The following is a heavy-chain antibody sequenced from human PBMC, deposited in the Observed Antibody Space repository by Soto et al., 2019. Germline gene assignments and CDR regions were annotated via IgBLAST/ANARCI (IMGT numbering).Heavy chain of an antibody. CDR2: IYHSGST. CDR3: ARDRDPGFGEFDY. D-gene: IGHD3-10*01. CDR1: GGSISSSNW. J-gene: IGHJ4*02. V-gene: IGHV4-4*02. Sequence: QVQLQESGPGLVKPSGTLSLTCAVSGGSISSSNWWSWVRQPPGKGLEWIGEIYHSGSTNYNPSLKSRVPISVDKSKYQFSLKLSSVPAADTAVYYCARDRDPGFGEFDYWGQGTLVTVSS.